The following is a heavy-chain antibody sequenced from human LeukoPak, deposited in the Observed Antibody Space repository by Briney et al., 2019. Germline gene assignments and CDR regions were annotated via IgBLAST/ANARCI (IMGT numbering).Heavy chain of an antibody. CDR2: ISAHNGNT. Sequence: GASVKVSCKASGYTFTSYGISWVRQAPGQGLEWMGWISAHNGNTNYAQKLQGRVTMTTDTSTSTAYMELRSLRSDDTAVYYCARDTGTPRGSYSGEHIPDAFDIWGQGTMVTVSS. CDR3: ARDTGTPRGSYSGEHIPDAFDI. J-gene: IGHJ3*02. CDR1: GYTFTSYG. V-gene: IGHV1-18*01. D-gene: IGHD1-26*01.